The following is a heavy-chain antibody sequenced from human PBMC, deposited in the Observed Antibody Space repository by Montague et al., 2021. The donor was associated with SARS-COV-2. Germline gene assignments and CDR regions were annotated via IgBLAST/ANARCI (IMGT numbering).Heavy chain of an antibody. J-gene: IGHJ4*02. CDR2: IYWNGDK. Sequence: PALVKPTQTLTLTCTFSGFSLRSDDEGVAWIRQSPGQALEWRAVIYWNGDKRYSPSLQRRLTITKDTSENQVVLTMTNMDPVDTATYYCAHRGMIRGLIFDYWGQGTLVTVSS. CDR3: AHRGMIRGLIFDY. D-gene: IGHD3-10*01. CDR1: GFSLRSDDEG. V-gene: IGHV2-5*01.